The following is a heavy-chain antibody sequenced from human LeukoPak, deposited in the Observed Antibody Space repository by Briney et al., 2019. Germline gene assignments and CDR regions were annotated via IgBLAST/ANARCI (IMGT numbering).Heavy chain of an antibody. V-gene: IGHV3-33*01. Sequence: PGRSLRLSCAASGFTFSTYGMHWVRQAPGKGLEWVAVVWYDGTNIHYVDSVKGRFTISRDNSKSTLYLQMNSLTAEDTAVYYYARGGYSGTYFFDYWGQGTPVTVSS. J-gene: IGHJ4*02. CDR2: VWYDGTNI. D-gene: IGHD1-26*01. CDR1: GFTFSTYG. CDR3: ARGGYSGTYFFDY.